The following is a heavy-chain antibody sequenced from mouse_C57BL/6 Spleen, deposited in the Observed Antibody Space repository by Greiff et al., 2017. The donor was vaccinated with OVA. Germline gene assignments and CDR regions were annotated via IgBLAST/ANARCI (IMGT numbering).Heavy chain of an antibody. V-gene: IGHV1-54*01. CDR1: GYAFTNYL. CDR3: AREGNYGGFAY. CDR2: LNPGRGGS. Sequence: QVQLQQSGAELVRPGTSVKVSCKASGYAFTNYLIEWVKPRHGQGLEWIGVLNPGRGGSNYNEKFKGKATRTADKSSSTAYMQLSSLTSEDSAVYFCAREGNYGGFAYWGKGTLVTVSA. D-gene: IGHD1-1*01. J-gene: IGHJ3*01.